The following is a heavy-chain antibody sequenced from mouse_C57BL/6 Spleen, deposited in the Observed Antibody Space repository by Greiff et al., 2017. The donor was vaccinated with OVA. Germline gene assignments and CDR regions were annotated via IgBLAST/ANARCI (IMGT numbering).Heavy chain of an antibody. V-gene: IGHV1-52*01. J-gene: IGHJ2*01. Sequence: QVQLQQPGAELVRPGSSVKLSCKASGYTFTSYWMHWVKQRPIQGLEWIGNIDPSDSDTHYNQKFKDKATLTVDKSSSTAYMQLSSLTSEDSAVYYCARRGLDYWGQGTTLTVSS. CDR1: GYTFTSYW. CDR2: IDPSDSDT. CDR3: ARRGLDY.